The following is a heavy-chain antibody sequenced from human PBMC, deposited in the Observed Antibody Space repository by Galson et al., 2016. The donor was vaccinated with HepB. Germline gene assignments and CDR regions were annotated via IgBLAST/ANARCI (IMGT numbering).Heavy chain of an antibody. CDR1: GGTFANYA. J-gene: IGHJ3*02. CDR3: ASPYFYDTGGYRPAGDAFDI. D-gene: IGHD3-22*01. CDR2: IIPVFGTA. Sequence: SVKVSCKASGGTFANYAISWVRQAPGQGLEWMGGIIPVFGTANYAQKFQGRVTITADESTSTAYMELSSLRSEDTAVYYCASPYFYDTGGYRPAGDAFDIWGQGTLLTVS. V-gene: IGHV1-69*13.